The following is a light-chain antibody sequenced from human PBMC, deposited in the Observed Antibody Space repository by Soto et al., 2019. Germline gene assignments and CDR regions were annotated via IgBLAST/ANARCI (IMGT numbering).Light chain of an antibody. V-gene: IGLV2-14*01. CDR1: SSDVGAYNY. CDR3: SSYTSNRTLV. Sequence: QSALTQPASVSGSPGQSITIYCTGTSSDVGAYNYVSWYQHHPDKAPKLMIFEVSDRPSGVSNRFSGSNAGNTASLTISGLQAEDEADYFCSSYTSNRTLVFGGGTKLTVL. J-gene: IGLJ3*02. CDR2: EVS.